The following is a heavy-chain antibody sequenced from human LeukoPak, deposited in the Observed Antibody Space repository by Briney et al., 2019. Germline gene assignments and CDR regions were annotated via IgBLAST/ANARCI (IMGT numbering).Heavy chain of an antibody. Sequence: GASVKVSCKASGYTFSNYDINWVRQAPGQGLEWVGWMKPYSGNTGYAQKFQGRVTMTRDTSTSTAYMELSSLKYEDTAVYYCARMSFREDHGPNPNWFDPWGQGTLATVSS. D-gene: IGHD4/OR15-4a*01. V-gene: IGHV1-8*01. CDR2: MKPYSGNT. J-gene: IGHJ5*02. CDR3: ARMSFREDHGPNPNWFDP. CDR1: GYTFSNYD.